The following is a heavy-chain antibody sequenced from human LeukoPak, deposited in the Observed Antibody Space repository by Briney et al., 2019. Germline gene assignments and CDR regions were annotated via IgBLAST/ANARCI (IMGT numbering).Heavy chain of an antibody. CDR2: IIPIFGTA. CDR3: ARDSELEMATNIGYY. CDR1: GGTFSRSV. Sequence: ASVKVSCKASGGTFSRSVISWVRQAPGQGLEWMGGIIPIFGTANYAQKFQGRVTITADESTSTAYMELSSLRSEDTAVYYCARDSELEMATNIGYYWGQGTLVTVSS. D-gene: IGHD5-24*01. V-gene: IGHV1-69*13. J-gene: IGHJ4*02.